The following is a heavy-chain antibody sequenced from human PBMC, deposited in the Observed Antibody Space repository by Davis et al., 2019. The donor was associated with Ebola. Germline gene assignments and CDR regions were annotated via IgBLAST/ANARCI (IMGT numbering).Heavy chain of an antibody. V-gene: IGHV3-48*02. CDR1: GFTFSDYG. J-gene: IGHJ5*02. CDR3: ARVTRDLDIWIDP. Sequence: GEPLKISCAASGFTFSDYGMNWVRQAPGKGLEWLAFISATSSIIHYADSVKGRITVSRDKAKNSVYLQMNGLKHEDTAMYYCARVTRDLDIWIDPWGQGTLVTVSS. D-gene: IGHD3-3*01. CDR2: ISATSSII.